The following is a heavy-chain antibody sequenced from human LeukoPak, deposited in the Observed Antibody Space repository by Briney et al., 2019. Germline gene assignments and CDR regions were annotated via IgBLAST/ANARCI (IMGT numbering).Heavy chain of an antibody. V-gene: IGHV3-9*01. CDR1: GFTFDDYA. J-gene: IGHJ4*02. D-gene: IGHD2-2*01. CDR2: ISWNSGSI. CDR3: ARSFCSSTSCSLEDY. Sequence: GGSLRLSCAASGFTFDDYAMHWVRQAPGKGLEWVSGISWNSGSIGYADSVKGRFTISRDNAKNSLYLQMNSLRAEDTALYYCARSFCSSTSCSLEDYWGQGTLVTVSS.